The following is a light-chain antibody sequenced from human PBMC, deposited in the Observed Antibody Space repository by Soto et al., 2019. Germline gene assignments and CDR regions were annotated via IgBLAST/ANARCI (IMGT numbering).Light chain of an antibody. Sequence: EIVLTQSPGTLSLSPGERATLSCTASFSTSYLAWYQQKPGQAPRLLIYGPSTRATGIPDRFSGSGSGTDFTLTISGLEPEDFAVYYCQQYGSSPWTFGQGTKVEIK. CDR1: FSTSY. CDR3: QQYGSSPWT. V-gene: IGKV3-20*01. J-gene: IGKJ1*01. CDR2: GPS.